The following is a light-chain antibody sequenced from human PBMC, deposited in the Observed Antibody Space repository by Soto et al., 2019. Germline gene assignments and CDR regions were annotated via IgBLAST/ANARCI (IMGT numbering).Light chain of an antibody. CDR3: ISITSSPSYV. CDR2: DVS. Sequence: QSALTQPASVSGSPGQSITISCAGTSSDIGAYNYVSWYQQHPGKAPKLMIYDVSNRPSGISNRFSGSKSGNTASLTISGLQVEDEDDYYCISITSSPSYVFGTGTKVTVL. J-gene: IGLJ1*01. V-gene: IGLV2-14*03. CDR1: SSDIGAYNY.